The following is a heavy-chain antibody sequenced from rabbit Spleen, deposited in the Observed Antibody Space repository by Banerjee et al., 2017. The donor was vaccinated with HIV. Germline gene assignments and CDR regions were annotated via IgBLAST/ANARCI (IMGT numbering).Heavy chain of an antibody. D-gene: IGHD8-1*01. J-gene: IGHJ3*01. CDR2: TAGGRSAFT. CDR1: GFSFSSSYY. Sequence: QSLEESGGDLVKPGASLTLTCTASGFSFSSSYYMCWVRQAPGKGLEWIACTAGGRSAFTYYASWAKGRFTCSKASSTTVTLQMTSLTAADTATYFCARDTGSSFSTYGMDLWGQGTLVTVS. V-gene: IGHV1S40*01. CDR3: ARDTGSSFSTYGMDL.